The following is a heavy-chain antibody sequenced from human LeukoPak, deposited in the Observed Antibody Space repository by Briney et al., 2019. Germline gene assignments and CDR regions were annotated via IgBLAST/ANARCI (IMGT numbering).Heavy chain of an antibody. V-gene: IGHV3-23*01. CDR3: AKARLDILTGYPLGS. J-gene: IGHJ4*02. CDR1: GFTFTKYR. Sequence: GGSLRLSCAASGFTFTKYRMTWVRQAPGKGLEWLSTITGSGDGTVYADSVKGRFTISRDNSKNTLYLQLNSLRAEDTAVYYCAKARLDILTGYPLGSWGQGTLVTVPS. D-gene: IGHD3-9*01. CDR2: ITGSGDGT.